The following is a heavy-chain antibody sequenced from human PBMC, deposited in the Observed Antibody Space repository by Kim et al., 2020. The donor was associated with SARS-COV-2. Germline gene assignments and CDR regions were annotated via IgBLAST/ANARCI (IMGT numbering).Heavy chain of an antibody. Sequence: GGSLRLSCAASGFTFSSYAMHWVRQAPGKGLEWVAVISYDGSNKYYADSVKGRFTISRDNSKNTLYLQMNSLRAEDTAVYYCARDRSGWYQKMDYYYYYGMDVWGQGTTVTVSS. D-gene: IGHD6-19*01. CDR2: ISYDGSNK. CDR1: GFTFSSYA. J-gene: IGHJ6*02. V-gene: IGHV3-30-3*01. CDR3: ARDRSGWYQKMDYYYYYGMDV.